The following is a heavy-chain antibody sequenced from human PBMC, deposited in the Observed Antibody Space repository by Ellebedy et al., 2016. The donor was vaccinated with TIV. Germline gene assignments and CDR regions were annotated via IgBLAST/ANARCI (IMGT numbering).Heavy chain of an antibody. V-gene: IGHV4-30-4*01. Sequence: MPSETLSLTCTVSGGSVTSADYQWTWIRQPPGKGLEWIGYIHSTGRTHYSPSLESRTTISMDTSKNQFSLELTSVTAADTAIYYCARDLRGPTNWFDSWGQGTLVIVS. CDR3: ARDLRGPTNWFDS. CDR2: IHSTGRT. J-gene: IGHJ5*01. CDR1: GGSVTSADYQ.